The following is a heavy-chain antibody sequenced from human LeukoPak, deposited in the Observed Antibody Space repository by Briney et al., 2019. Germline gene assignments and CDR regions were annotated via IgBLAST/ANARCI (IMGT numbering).Heavy chain of an antibody. CDR3: ARDLSVGQWLVPGY. J-gene: IGHJ4*02. V-gene: IGHV1-18*01. CDR2: ISAYNGNT. CDR1: GYTFTSYG. Sequence: ASVKVSCKASGYTFTSYGISWVRQAPGQGLEWMGWISAYNGNTNYAQKLQGRVTMTTGTSTSTAYMELRSLRSDDTAVYYCARDLSVGQWLVPGYWGQGTLVTVSS. D-gene: IGHD6-19*01.